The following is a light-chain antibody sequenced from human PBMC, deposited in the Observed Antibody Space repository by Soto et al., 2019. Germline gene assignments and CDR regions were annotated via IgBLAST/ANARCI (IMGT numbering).Light chain of an antibody. CDR2: DAS. CDR3: QQRSNWPRIT. J-gene: IGKJ5*01. CDR1: QSVGNY. Sequence: DIVLTHAPAILSLSPGERATLSCWASQSVGNYLAWYQQRPGQAPRLLIYDASSRAAGIPTRFRGSGSGTDFTLTISSLEPEDFALYYCQQRSNWPRITFGQGTRLEI. V-gene: IGKV3-11*01.